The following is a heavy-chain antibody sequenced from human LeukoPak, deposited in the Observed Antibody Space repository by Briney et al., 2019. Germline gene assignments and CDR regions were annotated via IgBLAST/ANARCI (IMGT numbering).Heavy chain of an antibody. CDR1: GGSISSSNW. Sequence: SETLSPTCTVSGGSISSSNWWSWVRQPPGKGLEWIGEIYHSGSTNYNPSLKSRVTISVDKSKNQFSLKLSSVTAADTAVYYCARTDGSGSPDYWGQGTLVTVSS. CDR3: ARTDGSGSPDY. D-gene: IGHD3-10*01. CDR2: IYHSGST. V-gene: IGHV4-4*02. J-gene: IGHJ4*02.